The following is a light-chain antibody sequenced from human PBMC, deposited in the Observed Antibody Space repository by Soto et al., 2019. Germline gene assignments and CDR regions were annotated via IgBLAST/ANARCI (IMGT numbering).Light chain of an antibody. CDR1: SSNIGSNY. J-gene: IGLJ2*01. Sequence: QAVVTQPPSASGTPGQRVTISCSGSSSNIGSNYVYWYQQFPGTAPKLLIYRNNQRPSGVPDRFSGSKSGTSASLAISGLRSEDEADYYCAAWDDSLSGYVVFGGGTKLTVL. CDR2: RNN. V-gene: IGLV1-47*01. CDR3: AAWDDSLSGYVV.